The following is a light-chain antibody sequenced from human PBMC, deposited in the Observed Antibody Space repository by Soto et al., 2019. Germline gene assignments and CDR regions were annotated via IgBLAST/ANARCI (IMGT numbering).Light chain of an antibody. Sequence: SVLTQPASVSGSPGQSITISCTGTSRDVGGYNYVSWYQQHPGKAPKLMIYDVRNRPSGVSNRFSGSKSVNTASLTISGLQAEDEADYYCSSYTTISTYVFGTGTKVTV. CDR2: DVR. V-gene: IGLV2-14*01. J-gene: IGLJ1*01. CDR1: SRDVGGYNY. CDR3: SSYTTISTYV.